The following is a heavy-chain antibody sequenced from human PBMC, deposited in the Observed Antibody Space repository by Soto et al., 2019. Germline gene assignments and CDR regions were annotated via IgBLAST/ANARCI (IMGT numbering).Heavy chain of an antibody. CDR3: ARGYPYDSSGYYYVKYDAFDI. Sequence: GSLRLSCAASGFTFSSYGMHWVRQAPGKGLEWVAVIWYDGSNKYYADSVKGRFTISRDNSKNTLYLQMNSLRAEDTAVYYCARGYPYDSSGYYYVKYDAFDIWGQGTMVTVSS. V-gene: IGHV3-33*01. D-gene: IGHD3-22*01. CDR1: GFTFSSYG. CDR2: IWYDGSNK. J-gene: IGHJ3*02.